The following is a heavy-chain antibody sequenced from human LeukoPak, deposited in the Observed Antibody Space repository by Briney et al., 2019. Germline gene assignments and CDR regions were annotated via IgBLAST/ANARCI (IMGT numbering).Heavy chain of an antibody. J-gene: IGHJ4*02. CDR1: GFTFSVYG. V-gene: IGHV3-30*03. CDR2: MSFDEVNI. CDR3: VVSGYSSGWDLDY. Sequence: GGSLRLSCAASGFTFSVYGLHWVRQAPGKGLEWVAVMSFDEVNIYYAESVKGRFTISRDNALDTLYLQMNSLRAEDTAVYYCVVSGYSSGWDLDYWGQGTLVTVSS. D-gene: IGHD6-19*01.